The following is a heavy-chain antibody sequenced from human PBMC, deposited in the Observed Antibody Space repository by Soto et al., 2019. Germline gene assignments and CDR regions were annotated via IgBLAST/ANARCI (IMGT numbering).Heavy chain of an antibody. Sequence: QVQLQESGPGLVKPSQTLSLTCTVSGGSISSGGYYWSWIRQHPGKGLEWIGYIYYSGSTYYNPSLKSRVTISVDTSKNQFSLKLSSVTAADTAVYYCARDLEGRGFSGYEHYYYYMDVWGKGTTVTVSS. D-gene: IGHD5-12*01. CDR1: GGSISSGGYY. CDR3: ARDLEGRGFSGYEHYYYYMDV. V-gene: IGHV4-31*03. CDR2: IYYSGST. J-gene: IGHJ6*03.